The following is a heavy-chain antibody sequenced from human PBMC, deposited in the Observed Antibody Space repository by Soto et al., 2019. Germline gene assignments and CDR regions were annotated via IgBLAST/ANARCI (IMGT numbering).Heavy chain of an antibody. CDR1: GFTFTNYA. CDR3: AKTIRGGYSSSWYYFDY. D-gene: IGHD6-13*01. V-gene: IGHV3-23*01. J-gene: IGHJ4*02. CDR2: ISGGGSIT. Sequence: PGGSLRLSCAASGFTFTNYAMTWVRQAPGKGLEWVSTISGGGSITYYADSLKGRFTISRDNSKNTLYLQINSLRAEDTAVYYCAKTIRGGYSSSWYYFDYWGQGTLVT.